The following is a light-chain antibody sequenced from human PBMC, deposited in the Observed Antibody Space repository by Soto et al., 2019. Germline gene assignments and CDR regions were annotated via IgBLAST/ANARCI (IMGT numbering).Light chain of an antibody. V-gene: IGLV1-40*01. CDR3: QSYDNSLRYV. Sequence: QSVLTQPPSVSGAPGQRVTISCTGSRSNIGAGYDVHWYQQLPGTAPKLLIYGSNNRPSGVPDRFSGSKSGTSASLAITGLQTEVEADYYCQSYDNSLRYVFGTGTKLTVL. J-gene: IGLJ1*01. CDR2: GSN. CDR1: RSNIGAGYD.